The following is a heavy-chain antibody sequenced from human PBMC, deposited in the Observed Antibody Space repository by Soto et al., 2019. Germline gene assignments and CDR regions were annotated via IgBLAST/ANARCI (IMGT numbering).Heavy chain of an antibody. V-gene: IGHV4-59*01. D-gene: IGHD6-19*01. CDR3: ARANSYSSGWYYFDY. CDR1: GGSISSYY. J-gene: IGHJ4*02. CDR2: IYYSGST. Sequence: SETLSLTCTVSGGSISSYYWSWIRQPPGKGLEWIGYIYYSGSTNYNPSLKSRVTISVDTSKNQFSLKLSSVTAADTAVYYCARANSYSSGWYYFDYWGQGTLVTVSS.